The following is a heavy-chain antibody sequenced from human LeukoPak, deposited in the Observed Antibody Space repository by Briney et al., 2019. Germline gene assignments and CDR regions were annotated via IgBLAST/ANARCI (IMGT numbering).Heavy chain of an antibody. V-gene: IGHV4-59*01. CDR1: GVSLSSSY. J-gene: IGHJ4*02. D-gene: IGHD5-12*01. CDR3: ARGASSWRL. Sequence: PSETLSLTCTVSGVSLSSSYWSWIRQPPGKGLEWVGYIYSSGRTYYNPSLESRVTMSVQTSNNHFSLRLSSMTAADTAVYYCARGASSWRLWGQGTLVIVSS. CDR2: IYSSGRT.